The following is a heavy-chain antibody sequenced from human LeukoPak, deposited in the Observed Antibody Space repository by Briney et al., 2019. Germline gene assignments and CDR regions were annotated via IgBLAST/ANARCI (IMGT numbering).Heavy chain of an antibody. D-gene: IGHD4-17*01. Sequence: GASVKVSCKASGYTFTGYYMHWVRQAPGQGLEWMGWINPNSGGTNYAQKFQGWVTMTRDTSISTAYMKLSRLRSDDTAVYYCARAVRGDYAYLDYWGQGTLVTVSS. V-gene: IGHV1-2*04. CDR3: ARAVRGDYAYLDY. CDR2: INPNSGGT. J-gene: IGHJ4*02. CDR1: GYTFTGYY.